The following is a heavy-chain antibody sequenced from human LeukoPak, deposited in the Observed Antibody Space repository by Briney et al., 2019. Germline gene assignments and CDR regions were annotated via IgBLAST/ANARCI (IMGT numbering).Heavy chain of an antibody. CDR3: ARDYGRSRDYGMDV. D-gene: IGHD3-10*01. J-gene: IGHJ6*02. CDR1: GFTFSSYA. Sequence: GGSLRLSCAASGFTFSSYAMSWVRQAPGKGLVWVSRINSDGSSTTYADSVKGRFTISRDNAKNTLYLQMNSLRAEDTAVYYCARDYGRSRDYGMDVWGQGTMVTVSS. CDR2: INSDGSST. V-gene: IGHV3-74*01.